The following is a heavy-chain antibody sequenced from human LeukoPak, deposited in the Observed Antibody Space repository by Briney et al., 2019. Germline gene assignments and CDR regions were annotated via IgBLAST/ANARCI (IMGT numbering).Heavy chain of an antibody. CDR3: ARVRYGYYYGSGSYNYFDY. J-gene: IGHJ4*02. Sequence: PSETLSLTCTVSGGSISSGSYYWSWIRQPPGKGLEWIGEINHSGSTNYNPSLKSRVTISVDTSKNQFSLKLSSVTAADTAVYYCARVRYGYYYGSGSYNYFDYWGQGTLVTVSS. CDR1: GGSISSGSYY. CDR2: INHSGST. D-gene: IGHD3-10*01. V-gene: IGHV4-39*07.